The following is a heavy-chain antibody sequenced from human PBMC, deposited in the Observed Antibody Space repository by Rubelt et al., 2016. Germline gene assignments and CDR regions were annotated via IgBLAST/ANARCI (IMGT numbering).Heavy chain of an antibody. D-gene: IGHD1-7*01. CDR3: ARDLPPFRRYNWNFPLDY. J-gene: IGHJ4*02. V-gene: IGHV1-18*01. CDR2: ISAYNGNT. CDR1: GYTFTSYG. Sequence: QVQLVQSGAEVKKPGSSVKVSCKASGYTFTSYGISWVRQAPGQGLEWMGWISAYNGNTTYAQKRQGTVTMTTDTSTSKAYMELRSLRSDGTAVYYCARDLPPFRRYNWNFPLDYWGQGTLVTVSS.